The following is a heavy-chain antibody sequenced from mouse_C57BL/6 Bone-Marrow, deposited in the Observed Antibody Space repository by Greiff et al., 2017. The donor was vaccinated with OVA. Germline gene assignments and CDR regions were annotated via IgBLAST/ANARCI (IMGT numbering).Heavy chain of an antibody. V-gene: IGHV1-55*01. D-gene: IGHD2-4*01. CDR3: ARSDYDGCLDAMDY. CDR1: GYTFTSYW. CDR2: IYPGSGST. Sequence: QVQLQQPGAELVKPGASVKMSCKASGYTFTSYWIPWVKQRPGQGLEWIGDIYPGSGSTNYTEKFKSKATLTVDTSSSTAYMQLSSLRSEDSAVYDCARSDYDGCLDAMDYWGQGTSVTVSS. J-gene: IGHJ4*01.